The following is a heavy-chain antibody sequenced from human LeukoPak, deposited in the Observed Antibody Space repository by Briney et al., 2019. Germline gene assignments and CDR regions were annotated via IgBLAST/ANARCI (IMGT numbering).Heavy chain of an antibody. Sequence: GGSLRLSCVASGFTFSIYAMSWVRQAPGKGLEWVSVMSGSGGTAYYADSVKGRFTISRDNSKNTLYLQMNSLRAEDTAVYYCAKASHSGSYYIFDAFDIWGQGTMVTVSS. CDR2: MSGSGGTA. CDR3: AKASHSGSYYIFDAFDI. V-gene: IGHV3-23*01. CDR1: GFTFSIYA. D-gene: IGHD1-26*01. J-gene: IGHJ3*02.